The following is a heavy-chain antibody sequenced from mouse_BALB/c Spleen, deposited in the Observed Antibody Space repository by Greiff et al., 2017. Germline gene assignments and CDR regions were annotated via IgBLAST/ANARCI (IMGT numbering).Heavy chain of an antibody. CDR2: IRNKANGYTT. V-gene: IGHV7-3*02. D-gene: IGHD2-3*01. Sequence: EVHLVESGGGLVQPGGSLRLSCATSGFTFTDYYMSWVRQPPGKALEWLGFIRNKANGYTTEYSASVKGRFTISRDNSQSILYLQMNTLRAEDSATYYCARTDGYLFAYWGQGTLVTVSA. J-gene: IGHJ3*01. CDR3: ARTDGYLFAY. CDR1: GFTFTDYY.